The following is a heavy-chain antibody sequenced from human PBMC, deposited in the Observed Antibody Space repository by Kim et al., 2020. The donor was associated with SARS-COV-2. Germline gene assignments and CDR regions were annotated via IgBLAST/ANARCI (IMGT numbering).Heavy chain of an antibody. CDR1: GYTLSDYI. Sequence: ASVKVSCKASGYTLSDYIMHWVRQAPGQGPEWMGWINPNNHRTKYVQKFQGRVTMTRDTSINTAYMEMHSLRSDDTAVYFCARGGEGSGTYYNVWFDPWGQGTPVTVSS. CDR3: ARGGEGSGTYYNVWFDP. V-gene: IGHV1-2*02. CDR2: INPNNHRT. D-gene: IGHD3-10*01. J-gene: IGHJ5*02.